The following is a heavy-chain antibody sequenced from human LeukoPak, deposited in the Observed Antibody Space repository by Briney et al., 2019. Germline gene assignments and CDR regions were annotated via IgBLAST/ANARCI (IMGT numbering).Heavy chain of an antibody. D-gene: IGHD2-2*02. V-gene: IGHV1-69*13. CDR1: GGTFSSYA. CDR3: ASLEVVVPAAISYYYYYMDV. J-gene: IGHJ6*03. CDR2: IIPIFGTA. Sequence: SVKVSCRASGGTFSSYAISWVRQAPGQGLEWMGGIIPIFGTANYAQKFQGRVTITADESTSTAYMELSSLRSEDTAVYYCASLEVVVPAAISYYYYYMDVWGKGTTVTVSS.